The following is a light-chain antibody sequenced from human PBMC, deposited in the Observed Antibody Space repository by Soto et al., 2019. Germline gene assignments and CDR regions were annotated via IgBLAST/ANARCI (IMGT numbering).Light chain of an antibody. Sequence: QSVLTQPPSASGTPGQRVTISCSGSSSNIGSNTVNWYQQLPGTAPKLLIYSNNQPPSGVPDRFSGSKSGTSSSLAIGGLQSEDEADYYCAEWDDSLNGPVFGGGTKLAVL. J-gene: IGLJ2*01. CDR2: SNN. CDR1: SSNIGSNT. CDR3: AEWDDSLNGPV. V-gene: IGLV1-44*01.